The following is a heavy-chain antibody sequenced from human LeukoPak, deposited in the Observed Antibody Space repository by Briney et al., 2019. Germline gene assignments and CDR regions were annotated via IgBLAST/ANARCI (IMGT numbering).Heavy chain of an antibody. CDR1: GGSFSGYY. D-gene: IGHD4-23*01. CDR3: ARDYGGPPSY. V-gene: IGHV4-34*01. CDR2: INHSGST. J-gene: IGHJ4*02. Sequence: SETLSLTCAVYGGSFSGYYWSWIRQPPGKGLEWIGEINHSGSTNYNPSLKSRVTISVDTSKNQFSLKLSSVTAADTAVYYCARDYGGPPSYWGQGTLVTVSS.